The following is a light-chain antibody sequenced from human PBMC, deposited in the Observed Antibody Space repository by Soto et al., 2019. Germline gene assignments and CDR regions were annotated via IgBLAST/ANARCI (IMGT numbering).Light chain of an antibody. V-gene: IGKV3-11*01. CDR1: QSVSSY. Sequence: EIVLTQSPATLSLSPGERATPSCRASQSVSSYLAWYQQKPGQDPRLLIYDASNRATGIPARFSGSGSGKDFTLTISSLEPEDFPAYYCQKRSNCAWAPSGQVTRLEIK. CDR3: QKRSNCAWAP. CDR2: DAS. J-gene: IGKJ5*01.